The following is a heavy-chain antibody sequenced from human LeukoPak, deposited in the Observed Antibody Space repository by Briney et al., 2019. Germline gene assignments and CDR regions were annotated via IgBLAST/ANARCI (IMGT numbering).Heavy chain of an antibody. Sequence: GGSLRLSCATSGFTFDDYAMHWVRQVPGEGLEWVSGISGNGGHIGSADSVTGRFTISRDNSKNSLYLQMNSLRAEDTAVYYCAKDRPGYCSSTSCSNWFDPWGQGTLVTVSS. J-gene: IGHJ5*02. CDR3: AKDRPGYCSSTSCSNWFDP. V-gene: IGHV3-9*01. CDR1: GFTFDDYA. CDR2: ISGNGGHI. D-gene: IGHD2-2*01.